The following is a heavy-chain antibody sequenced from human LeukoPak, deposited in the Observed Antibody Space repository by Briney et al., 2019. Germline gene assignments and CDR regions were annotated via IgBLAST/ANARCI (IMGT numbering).Heavy chain of an antibody. J-gene: IGHJ4*02. D-gene: IGHD1-1*01. CDR2: IYYSGST. CDR1: GASISSNSYY. V-gene: IGHV4-39*07. CDR3: ARDRGTWNDDGFDY. Sequence: SETLSLTCTVSGASISSNSYYWGWIRQPPGKGLEWIGSIYYSGSTYYNPSLKSRVTISVDTSKNQFSLKLSSVTAADTAVYYCARDRGTWNDDGFDYWGQGTLVTVSS.